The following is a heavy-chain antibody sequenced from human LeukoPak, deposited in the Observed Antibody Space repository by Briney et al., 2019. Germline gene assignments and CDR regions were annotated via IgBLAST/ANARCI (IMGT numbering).Heavy chain of an antibody. CDR3: ARIRGGAFDI. D-gene: IGHD3-10*01. Sequence: PSETLSLTCTVSGGSISNYYWSWIRQPPGKGLEWIGNIYNSGSTNYNPSLKSRVTISVDTSKNQFSLKLSSVTAADTAVYYCARIRGGAFDIWGQGTMVTVSS. V-gene: IGHV4-59*01. CDR2: IYNSGST. CDR1: GGSISNYY. J-gene: IGHJ3*02.